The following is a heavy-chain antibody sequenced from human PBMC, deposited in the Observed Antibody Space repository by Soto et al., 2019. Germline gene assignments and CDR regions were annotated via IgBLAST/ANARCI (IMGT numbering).Heavy chain of an antibody. CDR2: ISGSGGST. CDR1: GFTFSSYA. Sequence: GESLKISCAASGFTFSSYAMSWVRQAPGKGLEWVSAISGSGGSTYYADSVKGRFTISRDNSKNTLYLQMNSLRAEDTAVYYCAKDMKSPEDYDFWSGYWARFPSAHQPNQDKNMDVWGKGTTVTVSS. D-gene: IGHD3-3*01. V-gene: IGHV3-23*01. CDR3: AKDMKSPEDYDFWSGYWARFPSAHQPNQDKNMDV. J-gene: IGHJ6*03.